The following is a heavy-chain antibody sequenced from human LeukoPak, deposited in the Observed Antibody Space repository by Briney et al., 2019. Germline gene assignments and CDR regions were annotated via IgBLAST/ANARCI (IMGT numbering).Heavy chain of an antibody. CDR1: GFTFSSYS. CDR3: ATYRQVLLPFES. Sequence: PGGSLRLSCAASGFTFSSYSMNWVRQAPGKGLEWVSYISSSNIKYGDSVKGRFTISRDNSKSTLSLQMNSLRAEDTAIYYCATYRQVLLPFESWGQGTLVTVSS. D-gene: IGHD5-18*01. J-gene: IGHJ4*02. V-gene: IGHV3-48*01. CDR2: ISSSNI.